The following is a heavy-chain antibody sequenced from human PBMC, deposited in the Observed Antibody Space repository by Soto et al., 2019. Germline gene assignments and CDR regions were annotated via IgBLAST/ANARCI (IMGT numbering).Heavy chain of an antibody. CDR3: AHNPVTGILHDY. CDR1: GYTFTSND. V-gene: IGHV1-69*10. CDR2: MNPNLGKA. J-gene: IGHJ4*02. Sequence: SVKVSCKASGYTFTSNDINWVRQASGQGLEWMGWMNPNLGKANYAQKFQGRVTITADTSTSTAYMELSSLRSEDTAVYYCAHNPVTGILHDYWGQGTLVTVSS. D-gene: IGHD1-1*01.